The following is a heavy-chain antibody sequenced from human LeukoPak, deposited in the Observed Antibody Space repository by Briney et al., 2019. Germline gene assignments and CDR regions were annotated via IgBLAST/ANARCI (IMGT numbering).Heavy chain of an antibody. J-gene: IGHJ4*02. CDR1: GFTFSSYA. CDR3: ATHCSSTSCPNDY. D-gene: IGHD2-2*01. CDR2: ISGSGGST. Sequence: GGSLRLSCAASGFTFSSYAMSWVRQAPGKGLEWVSAISGSGGSTYYADSVKGRFTISRDNSKNTLYLQMNSLRAEDTAVYYCATHCSSTSCPNDYWGQGTLVTVSS. V-gene: IGHV3-23*01.